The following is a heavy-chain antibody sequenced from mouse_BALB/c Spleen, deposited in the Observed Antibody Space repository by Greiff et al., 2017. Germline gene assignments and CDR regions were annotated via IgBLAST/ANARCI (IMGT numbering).Heavy chain of an antibody. CDR2: INPYNDGT. CDR1: GYTFTSYV. V-gene: IGHV1-14*01. J-gene: IGHJ4*01. Sequence: EVQLQQSGPELVKPGASVKMSCKASGYTFTSYVMHWVKQKPGQGLEWIGYINPYNDGTKYNEKFKGKATLTSDKSSSTAYMELSSLTSEDSAVYYCTSHYYGSSYDAMDYWGQGTSVTVSS. CDR3: TSHYYGSSYDAMDY. D-gene: IGHD1-1*01.